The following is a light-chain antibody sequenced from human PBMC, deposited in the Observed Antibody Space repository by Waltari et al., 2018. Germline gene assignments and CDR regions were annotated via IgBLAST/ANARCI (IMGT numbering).Light chain of an antibody. CDR2: KIS. CDR1: QSLVHSDGHTY. J-gene: IGKJ2*01. CDR3: MQGTHWPPYT. V-gene: IGKV2-30*02. Sequence: VVMTQSPLSLSVTLGQPASISCRSSQSLVHSDGHTYLNWFQQRPGQSPRRLIYKISNRDSVVPDRFSGSVSGTDFTLKISRVEAEDVGVYYCMQGTHWPPYTFGQGTKLEIK.